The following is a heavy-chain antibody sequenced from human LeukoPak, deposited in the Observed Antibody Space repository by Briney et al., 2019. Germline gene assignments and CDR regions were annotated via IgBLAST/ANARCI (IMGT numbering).Heavy chain of an antibody. CDR1: GYTFTSYG. CDR2: ISAYNGNT. Sequence: GASVAVSCKASGYTFTSYGISWVRQAPGQGLEWMGWISAYNGNTNYAQRFQGRVTMTTDTSTSTAYMELRSLRSDDTAVYYCTRDPHIVVVPAAIRGWFDPWGQGTLVTVSS. J-gene: IGHJ5*02. CDR3: TRDPHIVVVPAAIRGWFDP. V-gene: IGHV1-18*01. D-gene: IGHD2-2*02.